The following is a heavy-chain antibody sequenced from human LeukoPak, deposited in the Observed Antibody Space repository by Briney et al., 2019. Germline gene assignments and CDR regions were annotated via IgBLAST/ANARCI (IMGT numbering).Heavy chain of an antibody. J-gene: IGHJ3*02. V-gene: IGHV4-34*01. D-gene: IGHD6-25*01. CDR1: GGSFSGYY. Sequence: SETLSLTCAVYGGSFSGYYWSWIRQPPGKGLEWIGEINHSGSTNYNPSLKSRVTISVDTSKNQFSLKLSSVTAADTAVYYCARANSGSVFGDAFDIWGQGTMVTVSS. CDR3: ARANSGSVFGDAFDI. CDR2: INHSGST.